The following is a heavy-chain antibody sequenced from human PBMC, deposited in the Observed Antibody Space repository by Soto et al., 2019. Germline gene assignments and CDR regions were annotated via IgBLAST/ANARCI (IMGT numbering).Heavy chain of an antibody. D-gene: IGHD2-21*02. CDR1: GGSISSGGYY. V-gene: IGHV4-61*08. Sequence: SETLCLTCTVSGGSISSGGYYWSWIRQPPGKGLEWIGYIYYSGSTNYNPSLKSRVTISVDTSKNQFSLKLSSVTAADTAVYYCARDFMTDDAFDIWGQGTMVTVSS. J-gene: IGHJ3*02. CDR3: ARDFMTDDAFDI. CDR2: IYYSGST.